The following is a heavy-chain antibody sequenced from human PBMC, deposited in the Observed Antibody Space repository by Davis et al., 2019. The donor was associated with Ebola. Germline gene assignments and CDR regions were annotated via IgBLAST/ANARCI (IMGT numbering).Heavy chain of an antibody. V-gene: IGHV1-69*05. Sequence: AASVKVSCKASGGTFSSYAISWVRQAPGQGLQWMGGIIVIFNTINYARKFQGRVTMTRDTSTSTVYMELSSLRSEDTAVYYCARSFGDSSGPMNKYFDYWGQGTLVTVSS. CDR2: IIVIFNTI. CDR3: ARSFGDSSGPMNKYFDY. J-gene: IGHJ4*02. CDR1: GGTFSSYA. D-gene: IGHD3-22*01.